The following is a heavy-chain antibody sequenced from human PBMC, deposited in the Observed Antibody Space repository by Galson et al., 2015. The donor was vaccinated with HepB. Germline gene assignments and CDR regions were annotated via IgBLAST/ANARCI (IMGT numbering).Heavy chain of an antibody. V-gene: IGHV3-49*03. Sequence: SLRLSCATSGFTIGDYFMSWFRQAPGKGLEWVGFIRSKAYTGTTEFGTTEYAASVKGRFTISRDDSKSVVYLQMNSLKAEDTAIYYCSKSKDTNFDFWSGGWFDPWGQGTLVTVSS. D-gene: IGHD3-3*01. CDR1: GFTIGDYF. J-gene: IGHJ5*02. CDR3: SKSKDTNFDFWSGGWFDP. CDR2: IRSKAYTGTTEFGTT.